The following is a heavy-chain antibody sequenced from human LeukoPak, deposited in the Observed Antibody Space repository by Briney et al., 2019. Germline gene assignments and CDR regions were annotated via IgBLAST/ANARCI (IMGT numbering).Heavy chain of an antibody. CDR3: AKHGVAYSGYDAFDI. CDR1: GYSFSNYW. Sequence: GESLKISCKGSGYSFSNYWIAWVRQMPGTGLEWMAIFHPSDSDTRYNPALQGQVTISADRSTSTAYLQWSSLKASDTAMYYCAKHGVAYSGYDAFDIWGQGTMVTVSS. CDR2: FHPSDSDT. D-gene: IGHD5-12*01. J-gene: IGHJ3*02. V-gene: IGHV5-51*01.